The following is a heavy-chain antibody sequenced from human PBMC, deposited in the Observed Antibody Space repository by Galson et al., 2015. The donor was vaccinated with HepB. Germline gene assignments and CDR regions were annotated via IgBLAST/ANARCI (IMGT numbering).Heavy chain of an antibody. D-gene: IGHD3-3*01. V-gene: IGHV3-15*01. Sequence: SLRLSCAASGFSFNMAWMSWVRQAPGKGLEWVGRIKSKNYGGARDYAAPGKDRFTMSRDDSKNTLYLQMDSLKTEDTGVYYCTTDQIEKGYSYWSGYFQSWGQGTLLTVSS. CDR2: IKSKNYGGAR. J-gene: IGHJ5*02. CDR3: TTDQIEKGYSYWSGYFQS. CDR1: GFSFNMAW.